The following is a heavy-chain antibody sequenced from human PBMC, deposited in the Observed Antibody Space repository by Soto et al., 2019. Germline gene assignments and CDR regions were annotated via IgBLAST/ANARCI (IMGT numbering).Heavy chain of an antibody. Sequence: SVKVSCKASGGTFSSYAISWVRQAPGQGLEWMGGIIPIFGTANYAQKFQGRVTITADESTSTAYMELSSLRSEDTAVYYCARDQGADKDYYDSSGYYPFDDWGQGTLVTVSS. D-gene: IGHD3-22*01. J-gene: IGHJ4*02. CDR2: IIPIFGTA. CDR1: GGTFSSYA. CDR3: ARDQGADKDYYDSSGYYPFDD. V-gene: IGHV1-69*13.